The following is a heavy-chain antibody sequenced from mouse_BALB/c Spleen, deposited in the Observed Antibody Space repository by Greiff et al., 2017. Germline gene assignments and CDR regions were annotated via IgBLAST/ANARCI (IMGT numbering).Heavy chain of an antibody. J-gene: IGHJ2*01. CDR2: IDPETGGT. CDR1: GYTFTDYE. CDR3: TRSLYYYGSSYDY. V-gene: IGHV1-15*01. D-gene: IGHD1-1*01. Sequence: VQLQQSGAELVRPGASVTLSCKASGYTFTDYEMHWVKQTPVHGLEWIGAIDPETGGTAYNQKFKGKATLTADKSSSTAYMELRSLTSEDSAVYYCTRSLYYYGSSYDYWGQGTTLTVSS.